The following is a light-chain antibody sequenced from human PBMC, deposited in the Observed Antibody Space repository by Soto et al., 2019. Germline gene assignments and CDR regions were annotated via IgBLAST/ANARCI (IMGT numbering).Light chain of an antibody. V-gene: IGKV1-39*01. J-gene: IGKJ1*01. CDR1: QGIRND. CDR2: AAS. CDR3: QESYSTS. Sequence: DIQLTQSPAFLSASVGDRVTITCRASQGIRNDLAWYQQKPGKAPKLLIYAASTLQSGVPSRFSGSGSGTDFTLTISSLQPEDIATYYCQESYSTSFGQGTKVDIK.